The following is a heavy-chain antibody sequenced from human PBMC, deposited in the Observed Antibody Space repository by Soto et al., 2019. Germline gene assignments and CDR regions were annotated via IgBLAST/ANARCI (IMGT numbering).Heavy chain of an antibody. CDR3: VRGKLIFALRSQFDP. V-gene: IGHV3-30-3*01. J-gene: IGHJ5*02. Sequence: QVQLEESGGGVVQPGRSLRLSCAASEFDFSNFAMHWVRQAPGKGLEWMAVISYDGDTQYYADSAKVRFTISRDNSKNELYLQMNSLTTEDTCVYYGVRGKLIFALRSQFDPFGQGTLVSVSS. CDR1: EFDFSNFA. D-gene: IGHD3-3*01. CDR2: ISYDGDTQ.